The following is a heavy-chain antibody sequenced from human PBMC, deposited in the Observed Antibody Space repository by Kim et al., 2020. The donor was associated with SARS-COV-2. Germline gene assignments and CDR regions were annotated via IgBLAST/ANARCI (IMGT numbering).Heavy chain of an antibody. CDR2: IYASGTT. J-gene: IGHJ4*02. V-gene: IGHV3-66*01. Sequence: GGSLRLSCAASGFTVSNNYMSWVRQAPGKGLQWVSTIYASGTTYYADSVKGRFTISRDNSENTVYLQMNSLRAEDTAVYYCAREPSTYFDYWGQGTLVTVSS. CDR1: GFTVSNNY. CDR3: AREPSTYFDY.